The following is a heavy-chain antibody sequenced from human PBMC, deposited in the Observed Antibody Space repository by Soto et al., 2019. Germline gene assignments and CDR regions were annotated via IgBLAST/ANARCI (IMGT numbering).Heavy chain of an antibody. Sequence: QVQLVQSGAEVKKPGSSVKVSCKASGGTFSSYAISWVRQAPGQGLEWMGGIIPIFGTANYAQKFQGRVTITAEESTSTAYMELSSLRSEDTAVYYCARDLRHYYDSSGSVNFDYWGQGTLVTVSS. D-gene: IGHD3-22*01. CDR1: GGTFSSYA. J-gene: IGHJ4*02. V-gene: IGHV1-69*01. CDR2: IIPIFGTA. CDR3: ARDLRHYYDSSGSVNFDY.